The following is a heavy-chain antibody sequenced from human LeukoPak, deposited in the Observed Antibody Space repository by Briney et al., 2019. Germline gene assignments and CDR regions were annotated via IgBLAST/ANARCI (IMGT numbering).Heavy chain of an antibody. Sequence: ASVKVSCKVSGYTLTKLSMHWVRQAPGKGLEWMGGFDPDDGEIIYAKTFQGRVTMTGDKSTHTPYMEVSSVRSEDTAVYYRATSIGGAANGFDCWGQGTQVTVSS. CDR3: ATSIGGAANGFDC. V-gene: IGHV1-24*01. D-gene: IGHD6-19*01. CDR2: FDPDDGEI. J-gene: IGHJ4*02. CDR1: GYTLTKLS.